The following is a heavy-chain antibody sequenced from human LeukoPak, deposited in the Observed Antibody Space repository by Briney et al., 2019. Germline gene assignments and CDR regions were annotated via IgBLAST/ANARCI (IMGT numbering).Heavy chain of an antibody. CDR3: ARDRRGWWNKIDY. CDR1: GFTFSDYY. Sequence: GGSLRLSYAASGFTFSDYYMSWMRQAPGKGLEWVSYISNSGSTIYYADSVKGRFTISRDNAKNSLYLQMNSLRAEDTAVYYCARDRRGWWNKIDYWGQGTLVTVPS. V-gene: IGHV3-11*04. J-gene: IGHJ4*02. D-gene: IGHD6-19*01. CDR2: ISNSGSTI.